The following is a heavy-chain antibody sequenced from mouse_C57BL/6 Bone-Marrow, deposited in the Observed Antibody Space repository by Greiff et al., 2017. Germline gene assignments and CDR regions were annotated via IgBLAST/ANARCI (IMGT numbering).Heavy chain of an antibody. V-gene: IGHV14-4*01. CDR2: IDPENGDT. CDR3: TTGDWGY. Sequence: DVQLQESGAELVRPGASVKLSCTASGFNIKDDYMHWVKQRPEQGLEWIGWIDPENGDTEYASKFQGKATITADTSSNTAYLQLSSLTSEDTAVYCCTTGDWGYWGQGTTLTVSS. CDR1: GFNIKDDY. J-gene: IGHJ2*01.